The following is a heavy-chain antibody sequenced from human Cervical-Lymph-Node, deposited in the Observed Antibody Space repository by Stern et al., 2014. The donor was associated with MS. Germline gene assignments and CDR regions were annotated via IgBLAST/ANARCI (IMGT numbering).Heavy chain of an antibody. CDR2: ISANNGAT. CDR3: ARGGAYCSGGNCYSLDY. Sequence: QVQLVQSGPEVKKPGASVKVSCTASTYTFSNYGINWVRQAPGQGLEWMGLISANNGATNYAQKFQGRVTMTTDTSTSTVYMELRGLRSDDTALYFCARGGAYCSGGNCYSLDYWGQGTLVTVSS. CDR1: TYTFSNYG. J-gene: IGHJ4*02. D-gene: IGHD2-15*01. V-gene: IGHV1-18*01.